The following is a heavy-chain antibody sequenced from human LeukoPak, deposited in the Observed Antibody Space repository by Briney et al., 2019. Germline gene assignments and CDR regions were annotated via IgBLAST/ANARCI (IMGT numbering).Heavy chain of an antibody. CDR1: GGSISSGGYY. Sequence: PSETLSLTCSVSGGSISSGGYYWKWLRQHPGQDLEWIGYIYYSGSTYYNPSLKNRVTISVDMSKNQFSLKLSSVTAADTAVYYCARASSDYGDYYFDYWGQGTLVTVSS. V-gene: IGHV4-31*03. CDR3: ARASSDYGDYYFDY. D-gene: IGHD4-17*01. CDR2: IYYSGST. J-gene: IGHJ4*02.